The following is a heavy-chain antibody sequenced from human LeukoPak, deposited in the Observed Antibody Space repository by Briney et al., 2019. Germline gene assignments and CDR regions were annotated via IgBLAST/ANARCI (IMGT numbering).Heavy chain of an antibody. J-gene: IGHJ5*02. Sequence: GGSLRLSCAASGFTFSSYWMQWVRQAPGKGLVWVSRLSPDGSSTTSADSVKGRFTISRDNAKNTLSLEMNSLRAEDTAVYYCARDQRYCSSTSCYRMIWFDAWGQGALVTVSS. V-gene: IGHV3-74*01. CDR3: ARDQRYCSSTSCYRMIWFDA. CDR2: LSPDGSST. CDR1: GFTFSSYW. D-gene: IGHD2-2*02.